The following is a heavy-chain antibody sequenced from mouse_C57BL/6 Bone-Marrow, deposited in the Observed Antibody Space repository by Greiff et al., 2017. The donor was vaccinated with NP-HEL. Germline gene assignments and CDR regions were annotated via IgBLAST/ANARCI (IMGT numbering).Heavy chain of an antibody. CDR1: GFSFNTYA. CDR3: VRGATGSSWYFDV. V-gene: IGHV10-1*01. CDR2: IRSKSNNYAT. Sequence: EVKVEESGGGLVQPKGSLKLSCAASGFSFNTYAMNWVRQAPGKGLEWVARIRSKSNNYATYYADSVKDRFTISRDDSESMLYLQMNNLKTEDTAMYYCVRGATGSSWYFDVWGTGTTVTVSS. J-gene: IGHJ1*03. D-gene: IGHD1-1*01.